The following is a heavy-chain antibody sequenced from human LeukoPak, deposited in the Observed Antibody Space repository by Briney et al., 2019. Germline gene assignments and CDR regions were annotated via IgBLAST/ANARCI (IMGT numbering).Heavy chain of an antibody. CDR3: TKSDGYGLIRI. D-gene: IGHD3-10*01. V-gene: IGHV4-38-2*01. J-gene: IGHJ3*02. CDR1: GSIFSDRY. CDR2: IYYTGNT. Sequence: PGGSLRLSCAASGSIFSDRYMDWVRQAPGKGLEWIGNIYYTGNTYYNSSLKSRVTISLDTSKNQFSLKVISMTAADTAAYYCTKSDGYGLIRICGRGTMVTVSS.